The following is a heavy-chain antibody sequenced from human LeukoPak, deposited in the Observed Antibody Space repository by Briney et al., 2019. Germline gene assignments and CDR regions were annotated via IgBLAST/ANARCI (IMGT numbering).Heavy chain of an antibody. Sequence: GWSLRLSCAASGFTFNTYAMIWVRLAPGKGLDWVSAITGSGDDTFHADSVKGRFTISRDNSRNTLYMDMNSLRVEDMAIYYCAKGSRSSRPYSFDFWGQGILVTVSS. CDR2: ITGSGDDT. CDR3: AKGSRSSRPYSFDF. J-gene: IGHJ4*02. V-gene: IGHV3-23*01. D-gene: IGHD4-11*01. CDR1: GFTFNTYA.